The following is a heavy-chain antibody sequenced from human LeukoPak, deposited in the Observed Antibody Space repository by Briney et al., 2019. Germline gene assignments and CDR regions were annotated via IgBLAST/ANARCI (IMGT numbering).Heavy chain of an antibody. Sequence: GGSLRLSCAASGFTFSSYSMNWVRQAPGKGLEWVSSISSSSSYIYYADSVKGRFTISRDNAKNSLYLQMNSLRAEDTAVYYCARDWSGSYFAAFDIWGQGTMVTVSS. CDR2: ISSSSSYI. V-gene: IGHV3-21*01. CDR1: GFTFSSYS. D-gene: IGHD1-26*01. CDR3: ARDWSGSYFAAFDI. J-gene: IGHJ3*02.